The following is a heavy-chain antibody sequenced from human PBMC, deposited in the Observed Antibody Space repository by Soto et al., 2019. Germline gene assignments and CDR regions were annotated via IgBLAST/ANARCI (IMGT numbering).Heavy chain of an antibody. J-gene: IGHJ3*01. CDR1: GGSISSYY. CDR3: VRDRGYPDSFDV. V-gene: IGHV3-74*01. D-gene: IGHD1-1*01. CDR2: INMDGTST. Sequence: ETLSLTCTVSGGSISSYYWSWIRQPPGKGLVWVSRINMDGTSTPYADSVKGRFTISRDNAKNTLYLQMHSLRAEDTALYFCVRDRGYPDSFDVWGRGTMVTVSS.